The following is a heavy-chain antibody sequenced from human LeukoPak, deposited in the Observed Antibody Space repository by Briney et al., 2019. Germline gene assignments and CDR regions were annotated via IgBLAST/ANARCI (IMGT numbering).Heavy chain of an antibody. CDR3: ARDRSSGWYRGVFDY. V-gene: IGHV4-4*07. J-gene: IGHJ4*02. CDR2: IYTSGST. Sequence: SETLSLTCTVSGGSISSYYWSWIRQPAGKGLEWIGRIYTSGSTNYNPSLKSRVSMSVDTSKNQFSLKLSSVTAADTAVYYCARDRSSGWYRGVFDYGGRETLVTVSS. D-gene: IGHD6-19*01. CDR1: GGSISSYY.